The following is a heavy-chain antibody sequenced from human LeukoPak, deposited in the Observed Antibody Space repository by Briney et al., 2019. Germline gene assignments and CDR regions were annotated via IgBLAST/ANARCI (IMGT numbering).Heavy chain of an antibody. CDR3: AKVRRDTAMVFDY. J-gene: IGHJ4*02. CDR2: ISWNSGRI. D-gene: IGHD5-18*01. CDR1: GFTFDDYA. V-gene: IGHV3-9*01. Sequence: GGSLRLSCAASGFTFDDYAMHWVRQAPGKGLEWVSGISWNSGRIGYADSVKGRFTISRDNAKNSLYLQMNSLRAEDTALYYCAKVRRDTAMVFDYWGQGTLVTVSS.